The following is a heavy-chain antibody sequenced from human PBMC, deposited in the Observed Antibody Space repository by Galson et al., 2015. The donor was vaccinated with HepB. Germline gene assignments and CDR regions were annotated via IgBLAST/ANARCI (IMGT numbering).Heavy chain of an antibody. J-gene: IGHJ6*02. CDR1: GFTFSSYS. CDR2: ISSSSSTI. V-gene: IGHV3-48*01. CDR3: ARRIHSGFGELSSRYGMDV. D-gene: IGHD3-10*01. Sequence: SLRLSCAASGFTFSSYSMNWVRQAPGKGLEWVSYISSSSSTIYYADSVKGRFTISRDNAKNSLYLQMNSLRAEDTAVYYCARRIHSGFGELSSRYGMDVWGQGTTVTVSS.